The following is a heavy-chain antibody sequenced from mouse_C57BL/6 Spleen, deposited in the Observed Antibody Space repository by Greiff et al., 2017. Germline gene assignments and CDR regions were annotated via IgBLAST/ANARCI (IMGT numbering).Heavy chain of an antibody. CDR3: ARVYGNYYFDY. CDR2: IHPNSGST. D-gene: IGHD2-1*01. V-gene: IGHV1-64*01. CDR1: GYTFTSYW. J-gene: IGHJ2*01. Sequence: VQLQQPGAELVKPGASVKLSCKASGYTFTSYWMHWVKQRPGQGLEWIGMIHPNSGSTNYNEKFKSKATLTVDKSSSTAYMQLSSLRSEDSAVYYSARVYGNYYFDYWGQGTTLTVSS.